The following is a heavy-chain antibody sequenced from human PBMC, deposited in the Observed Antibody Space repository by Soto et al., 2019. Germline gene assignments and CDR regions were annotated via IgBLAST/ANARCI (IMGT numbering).Heavy chain of an antibody. CDR1: GFTFTSYA. CDR2: ISGSGGST. D-gene: IGHD3-3*01. Sequence: EVQLLESGGGLVQPGGSLRLSCAASGFTFTSYAMSWVRQAPGKGLEWVSAISGSGGSTYYADSVKGRFTISRDNSKNTLYLQMNSLRAEDTAVYYCAKASAIFYYYYYMDVWGKGTTVTVSS. J-gene: IGHJ6*03. V-gene: IGHV3-23*01. CDR3: AKASAIFYYYYYMDV.